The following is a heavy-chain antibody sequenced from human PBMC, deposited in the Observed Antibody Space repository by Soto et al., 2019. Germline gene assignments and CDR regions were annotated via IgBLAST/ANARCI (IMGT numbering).Heavy chain of an antibody. Sequence: QVQLVQSGAEVKKPGASVKVSCKASGYTFTSYGISWVRQAPGQGLEWMGWISAYNGNTNYAQKLQGRVTMTTDTSTSPAYKELRSRRSDDTAVYYCASAGITMVRAPPASYDGMDVGGQGTTVTVSS. CDR1: GYTFTSYG. D-gene: IGHD3-10*01. J-gene: IGHJ6*02. CDR2: ISAYNGNT. CDR3: ASAGITMVRAPPASYDGMDV. V-gene: IGHV1-18*01.